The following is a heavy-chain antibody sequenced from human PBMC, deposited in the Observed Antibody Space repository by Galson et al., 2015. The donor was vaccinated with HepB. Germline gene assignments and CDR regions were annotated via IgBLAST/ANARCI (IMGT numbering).Heavy chain of an antibody. J-gene: IGHJ3*02. CDR1: GFTFSSYW. D-gene: IGHD3-16*02. V-gene: IGHV3-7*01. CDR3: ARGSPYDYVWGSYRFTMDDAFDI. Sequence: SLRLSCAASGFTFSSYWMSWVRQAPGKGLEWVANIKQDGSEKYYVDSVKGRFTISRDNAKNSLYLQMNSLRAEDTAVYYCARGSPYDYVWGSYRFTMDDAFDIWGQGTMVTVSS. CDR2: IKQDGSEK.